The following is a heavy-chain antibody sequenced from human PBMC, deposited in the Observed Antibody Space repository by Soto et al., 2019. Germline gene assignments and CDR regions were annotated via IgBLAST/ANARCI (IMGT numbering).Heavy chain of an antibody. J-gene: IGHJ5*02. Sequence: SLRLSCAASGFTFSSYAMHWVRQAPGKGLEWVAVISYDGSNKYYADSVKGRFTISRDNSKNTLYLQMNSLRAEDTAVYYCAGGVITMIGAWFDPWGQGTLVTFSS. CDR1: GFTFSSYA. D-gene: IGHD3-22*01. CDR3: AGGVITMIGAWFDP. CDR2: ISYDGSNK. V-gene: IGHV3-30-3*01.